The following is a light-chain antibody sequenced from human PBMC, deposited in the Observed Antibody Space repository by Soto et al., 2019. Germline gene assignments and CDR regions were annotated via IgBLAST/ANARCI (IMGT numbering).Light chain of an antibody. CDR3: QQHDNFPT. Sequence: DLQMTQSPSTLSASVGDRVTITCRASQNINGWLAWYQQKPGKAPKLLIYDASNLQTGVPSRFSGSGSGTDFTLIISRLQPEDIATYYCQQHDNFPTFGQGTRLEIK. CDR2: DAS. V-gene: IGKV1-33*01. CDR1: QNINGW. J-gene: IGKJ5*01.